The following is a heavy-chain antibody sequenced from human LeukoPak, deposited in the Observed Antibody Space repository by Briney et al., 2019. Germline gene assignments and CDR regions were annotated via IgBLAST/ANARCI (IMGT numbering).Heavy chain of an antibody. J-gene: IGHJ4*02. CDR2: INPSGGST. CDR3: AREDIYSGYEGDY. D-gene: IGHD5-12*01. Sequence: GASVKVSCKASGYTFTLYYIQWVRQAPGQGLEWMGIINPSGGSTSYAQKFQGRVTMTRDTSTSTVYMELGSLRSEDTAVYYCAREDIYSGYEGDYWGQGTLVTVSS. CDR1: GYTFTLYY. V-gene: IGHV1-46*01.